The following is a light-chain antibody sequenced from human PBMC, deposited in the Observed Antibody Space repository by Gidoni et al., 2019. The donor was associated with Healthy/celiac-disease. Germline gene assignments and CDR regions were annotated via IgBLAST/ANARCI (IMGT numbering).Light chain of an antibody. CDR3: QQYNSYPYS. Sequence: DIQMTQSPSTLSASVGDRVIITCRASQSINSWLAWYQQKPGKAPKLLIYKASSLESGVPSRFSGSGSGTEFTLTISSLQPDDFATYYCQQYNSYPYSFXQXTKLEIK. CDR1: QSINSW. CDR2: KAS. J-gene: IGKJ2*03. V-gene: IGKV1-5*03.